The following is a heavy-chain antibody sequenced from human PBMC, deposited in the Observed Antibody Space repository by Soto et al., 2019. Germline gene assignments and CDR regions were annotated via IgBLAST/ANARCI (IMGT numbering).Heavy chain of an antibody. Sequence: PSETLSLTCTVSGGSISSSSYYWGWIRRPPGKGLEWIGSIYYSGSTYYNPSLKSRVTISVDTSKNQFSLKLSSVTAADTAVYYCARRGGAAAGTAFDYWGQGTLVTVSS. D-gene: IGHD6-13*01. J-gene: IGHJ4*02. CDR3: ARRGGAAAGTAFDY. CDR2: IYYSGST. CDR1: GGSISSSSYY. V-gene: IGHV4-39*01.